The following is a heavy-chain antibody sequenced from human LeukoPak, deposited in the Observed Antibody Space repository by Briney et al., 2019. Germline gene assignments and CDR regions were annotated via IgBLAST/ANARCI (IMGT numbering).Heavy chain of an antibody. J-gene: IGHJ3*02. CDR2: IYTSGST. CDR1: GGSISSGSYY. CDR3: ARGLYYYDSSGYYFSWEDAFDI. V-gene: IGHV4-61*02. Sequence: PSETLSLTCTVSGGSISSGSYYWSWIRQPAGKGLEWIGRIYTSGSTNYNPSLKSRVTISVDASKNQFSLKLSSVTAADTAVYYCARGLYYYDSSGYYFSWEDAFDIWGQGTMVTVSS. D-gene: IGHD3-22*01.